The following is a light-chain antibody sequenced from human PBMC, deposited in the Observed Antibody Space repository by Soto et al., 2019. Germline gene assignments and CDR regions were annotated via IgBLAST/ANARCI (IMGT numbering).Light chain of an antibody. CDR2: GAS. V-gene: IGKV3-15*01. CDR3: KQYNNWLRT. J-gene: IGKJ1*01. Sequence: EIVMTQSPATLSVSPGERATLSCRASQSVSSNLAWYQQKPGQAPRLLIYGASTRATGIPARFSGSGSGTEFTLTISSLQFEDFAVYYCKQYNNWLRTFGQGTKVEIK. CDR1: QSVSSN.